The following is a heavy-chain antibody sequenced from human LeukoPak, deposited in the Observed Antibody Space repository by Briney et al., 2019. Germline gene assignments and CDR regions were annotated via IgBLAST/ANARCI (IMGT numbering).Heavy chain of an antibody. D-gene: IGHD5-24*01. CDR1: GGSFSGYY. Sequence: SETLSLTCAVYGGSFSGYYWSWIRQPPGKGLEWIGYIYYSGSTNYNPSLKSRVTISVDTSKNQFSLKLSSVTAADTAVYYCARGRWLQADAFDIWGQGTMVTVSS. CDR3: ARGRWLQADAFDI. CDR2: IYYSGST. J-gene: IGHJ3*02. V-gene: IGHV4-59*01.